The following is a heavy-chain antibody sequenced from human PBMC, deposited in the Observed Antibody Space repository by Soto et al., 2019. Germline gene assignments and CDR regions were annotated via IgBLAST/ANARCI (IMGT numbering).Heavy chain of an antibody. CDR1: GFSLTTRPMG. V-gene: IGHV2-5*02. Sequence: QITLKESGPTLVEPTETLTLTCSFSGFSLTTRPMGVAWMRQPPGKALEWLAVIYWDDDKRYNPSLRSRLTITQDTSQKQVVLSMTYMEPPDTATYYCAHRLGGFSWNDGYLDYWGQGTRVTVSS. J-gene: IGHJ4*02. D-gene: IGHD1-1*01. CDR3: AHRLGGFSWNDGYLDY. CDR2: IYWDDDK.